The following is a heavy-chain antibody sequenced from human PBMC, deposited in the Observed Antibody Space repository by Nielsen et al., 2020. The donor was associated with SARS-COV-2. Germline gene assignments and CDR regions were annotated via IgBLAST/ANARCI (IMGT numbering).Heavy chain of an antibody. CDR2: INPNSGGT. J-gene: IGHJ4*02. V-gene: IGHV1-2*04. D-gene: IGHD1-1*01. Sequence: ASVKVSCKASGYTFTGYYMHWVRQAPGQGLEWMGWINPNSGGTNYAQKFQGWVTMTRDTSISTAYMELSRLRSDDTTVYYCARDSWNLPRRYFDYWGQGTLVTVSS. CDR1: GYTFTGYY. CDR3: ARDSWNLPRRYFDY.